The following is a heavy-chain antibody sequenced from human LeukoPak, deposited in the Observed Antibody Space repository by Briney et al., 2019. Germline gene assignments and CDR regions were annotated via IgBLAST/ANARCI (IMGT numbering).Heavy chain of an antibody. D-gene: IGHD2-21*02. CDR1: GYRFISNY. V-gene: IGHV1-2*02. CDR2: MHSGNGNT. J-gene: IGHJ4*02. CDR3: AREGSYCVGGDCYSFDF. Sequence: GASVKVSCKASGYRFISNYVQWVRQAPGLGPEWMGWMHSGNGNTRYAEKLQGRVTMTRDTSINTAYMDLNSLRSDDTAVYYCAREGSYCVGGDCYSFDFWGQGTLITVS.